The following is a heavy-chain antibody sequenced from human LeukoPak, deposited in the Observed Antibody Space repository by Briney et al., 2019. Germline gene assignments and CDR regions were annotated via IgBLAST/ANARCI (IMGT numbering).Heavy chain of an antibody. CDR2: MNPNSGNT. D-gene: IGHD1-26*01. V-gene: IGHV1-8*02. CDR3: ARAYSGSYYYYDMDV. CDR1: GYTFISYY. J-gene: IGHJ6*02. Sequence: ASVKVSCKASGYTFISYYMHWVRQAPGQGLEWMGGMNPNSGNTGYAQKFQGRVTMTKNTSISTAYMELGSLTSEDTAVYYCARAYSGSYYYYDMDVWGQGTTVTVSS.